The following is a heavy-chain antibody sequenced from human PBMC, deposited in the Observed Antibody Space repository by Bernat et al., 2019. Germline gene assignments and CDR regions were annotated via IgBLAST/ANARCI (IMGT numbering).Heavy chain of an antibody. V-gene: IGHV4-34*01. CDR1: GGSFSGYY. J-gene: IGHJ4*02. CDR3: VGGRKRLSQIY. Sequence: QVQLQQWGAGLLKPSETLSLTCAVYGGSFSGYYWSWIRQPPGKGLEWIGEINHSGSTNYNPSLKSRVTISVDTSKNQFSLKLSSVTAADTAVYYCVGGRKRLSQIYWGQGTLVTVSS. CDR2: INHSGST. D-gene: IGHD4/OR15-4a*01.